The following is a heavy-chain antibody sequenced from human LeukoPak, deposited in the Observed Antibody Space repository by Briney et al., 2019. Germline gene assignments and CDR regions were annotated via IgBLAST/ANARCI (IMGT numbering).Heavy chain of an antibody. J-gene: IGHJ4*02. V-gene: IGHV1-69*05. CDR3: ASGGSGGYDY. CDR2: IIPIFGTA. Sequence: ASVKVSCKASGGTFSSYAISLVRQAPGQGLEWMGRIIPIFGTANYAQKFQGRVTITTDESTSTAYMELSSLRSEDTAVYYCASGGSGGYDYWGQGTLVTVSS. CDR1: GGTFSSYA. D-gene: IGHD6-19*01.